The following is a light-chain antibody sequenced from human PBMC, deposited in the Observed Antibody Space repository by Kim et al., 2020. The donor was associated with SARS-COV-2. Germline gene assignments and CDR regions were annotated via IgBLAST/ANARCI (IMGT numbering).Light chain of an antibody. Sequence: DIQMTQSPSSLSASVGDRVTITCQASQDISNYFNWYQQKPGKAPKLLIYDASNLETGVPSRFSGSGSGTDFTFTISSLQPEDIATYYCQQYDNLRVTFGGGTKVDIK. V-gene: IGKV1-33*01. J-gene: IGKJ4*01. CDR2: DAS. CDR1: QDISNY. CDR3: QQYDNLRVT.